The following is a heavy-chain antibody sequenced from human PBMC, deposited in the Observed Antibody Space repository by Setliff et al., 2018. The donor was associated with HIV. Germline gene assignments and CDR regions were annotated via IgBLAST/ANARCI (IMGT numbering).Heavy chain of an antibody. CDR1: GGSLNRYY. J-gene: IGHJ1*01. CDR2: IYYSGST. Sequence: PSETLSLTCSVSGGSLNRYYWSWIRQTPGKGLEWLGYIYYSGSTYYNPSLKSRVTISADTSKKNQFSLNLSSVTAADTAVYYCARDPFPSTNYYDSSMYPFAQFFQHWGQGTPVTVSS. V-gene: IGHV4-59*06. D-gene: IGHD3-22*01. CDR3: ARDPFPSTNYYDSSMYPFAQFFQH.